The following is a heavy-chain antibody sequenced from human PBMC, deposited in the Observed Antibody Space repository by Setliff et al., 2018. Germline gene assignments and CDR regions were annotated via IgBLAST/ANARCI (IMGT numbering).Heavy chain of an antibody. J-gene: IGHJ5*02. D-gene: IGHD4-17*01. V-gene: IGHV3-23*01. CDR2: INVGGTNT. CDR3: ARDPNGDYVGAFDP. Sequence: LRLSCAASGFTFSSFAMSWVRQAPGKRLEWVSIINVGGTNTYYRDSVKGRFTISRDNSKSTLYLQMNSLRVEDTASYYCARDPNGDYVGAFDPWGQGILVTVSS. CDR1: GFTFSSFA.